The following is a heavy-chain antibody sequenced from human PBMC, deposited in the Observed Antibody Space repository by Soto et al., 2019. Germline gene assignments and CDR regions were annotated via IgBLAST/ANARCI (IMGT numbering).Heavy chain of an antibody. CDR1: GGTFSSYT. CDR2: IIPILGIA. V-gene: IGHV1-69*08. Sequence: QVQLVQSGAEVKKPGSSVKVSCKASGGTFSSYTISWVRQAPGQGLEWMGRIIPILGIANYAQKFQGRVTITSDKPTSTAYMELSSLRSEDTAVYYCARDLSWFFDYWGQGTLVTVSS. J-gene: IGHJ4*02. CDR3: ARDLSWFFDY. D-gene: IGHD6-13*01.